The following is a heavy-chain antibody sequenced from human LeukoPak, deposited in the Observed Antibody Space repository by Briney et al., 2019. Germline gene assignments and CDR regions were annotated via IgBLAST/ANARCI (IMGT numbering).Heavy chain of an antibody. J-gene: IGHJ3*02. CDR1: GFTFSSYD. CDR2: IGTAGDT. CDR3: AREGVVGAFDI. Sequence: PGGSLRLSCAASGFTFSSYDMHWVRQATGKGLEWVSAIGTAGDTYYPGSVKGRFTISRENAKNSLYLQMNSLRAGDTAVYYCAREGVVGAFDIWGQGTMVTVSS. D-gene: IGHD2-21*01. V-gene: IGHV3-13*01.